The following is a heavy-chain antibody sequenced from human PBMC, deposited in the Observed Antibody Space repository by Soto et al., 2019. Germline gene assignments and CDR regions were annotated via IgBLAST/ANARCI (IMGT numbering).Heavy chain of an antibody. CDR2: INHSGST. CDR1: CGSFSGYY. J-gene: IGHJ6*02. V-gene: IGHV4-34*01. Sequence: PSETLSLTCAVYCGSFSGYYWSWIRQPPGKGLEWIGEINHSGSTNYNPSLKSRVTISVDTSKNQFSLKLSSVTAADTAVYYCARGARITIFGVVIRYYYYYGMDVWGQGTTVTVSS. CDR3: ARGARITIFGVVIRYYYYYGMDV. D-gene: IGHD3-3*01.